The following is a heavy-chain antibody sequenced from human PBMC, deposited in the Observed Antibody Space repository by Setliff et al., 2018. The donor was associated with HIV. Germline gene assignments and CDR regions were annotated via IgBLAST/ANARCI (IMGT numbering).Heavy chain of an antibody. Sequence: NPSETLSLTCTVSGASISSYYWSWIRQSPGKRLEWIGSIYFTGSSDNNPSLKSRVTLSVDTSKHQFSLKLSSVTAADTAVYYCARVQMAYAAFDVWGQGTMVTVSS. V-gene: IGHV4-59*01. CDR3: ARVQMAYAAFDV. CDR2: IYFTGSS. D-gene: IGHD4-17*01. CDR1: GASISSYY. J-gene: IGHJ3*01.